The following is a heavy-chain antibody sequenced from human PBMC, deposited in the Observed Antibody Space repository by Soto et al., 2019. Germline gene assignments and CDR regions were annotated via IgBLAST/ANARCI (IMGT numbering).Heavy chain of an antibody. Sequence: QVQLQESGPGLVKPSGTLSLTCAVSGGSISSSNWWSWVRQPPGKGLEWIGEIYHSGSTNYNPSLKSRVTMAVDKSKHQFSLKLSSVTAADTAVYYCASRLSTLSPLDYWGQGTLVTVSS. CDR1: GGSISSSNW. V-gene: IGHV4-4*02. CDR2: IYHSGST. D-gene: IGHD3-16*02. CDR3: ASRLSTLSPLDY. J-gene: IGHJ4*02.